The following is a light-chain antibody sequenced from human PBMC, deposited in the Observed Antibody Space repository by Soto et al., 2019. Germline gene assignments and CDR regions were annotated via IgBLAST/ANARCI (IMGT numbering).Light chain of an antibody. V-gene: IGLV2-23*01. CDR1: SSDVGSYKH. CDR2: EGT. CDR3: CSYAGCNTPVV. Sequence: QSALTQPASVSGSPGQSITISCTGTSSDVGSYKHVSWYQQYPGKAPKLMIYEGTKRPSWVSNRFSGSKSGNTASLTISGLQAEDEADYYCCSYAGCNTPVVFGGGTKLTVL. J-gene: IGLJ2*01.